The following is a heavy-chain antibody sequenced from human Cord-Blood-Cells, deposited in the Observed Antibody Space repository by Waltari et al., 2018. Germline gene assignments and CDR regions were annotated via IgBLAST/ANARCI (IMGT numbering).Heavy chain of an antibody. CDR3: ARVGPVIVVVPAAEPDAFDI. CDR1: GGSFSGYY. CDR2: IDDSGSN. Sequence: QVQLQRWGAGLLKPSETMSLTCAVYGGSFSGYYWSWIRQPPGEGLAWIGEIDDSGSNNYDPSLKSRVTISVDTSKHQYSLKPGSGTAADTAVYCCARVGPVIVVVPAAEPDAFDIWGQGTMGTVSS. D-gene: IGHD2-2*01. J-gene: IGHJ3*02. V-gene: IGHV4-34*01.